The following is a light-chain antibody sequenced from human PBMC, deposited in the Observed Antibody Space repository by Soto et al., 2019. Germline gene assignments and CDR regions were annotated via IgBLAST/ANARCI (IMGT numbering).Light chain of an antibody. CDR3: QQYDNSVWT. Sequence: IVLTQSPGTLSSSPGERATLSCRASQSVSTSNLAWYQQRPGQAPRLLIYGASRRATGIPDRFSGSGSGTDFTLTIRRLEAEELAVYYCQQYDNSVWTFGQGTKVEIK. J-gene: IGKJ1*01. V-gene: IGKV3-20*01. CDR2: GAS. CDR1: QSVSTSN.